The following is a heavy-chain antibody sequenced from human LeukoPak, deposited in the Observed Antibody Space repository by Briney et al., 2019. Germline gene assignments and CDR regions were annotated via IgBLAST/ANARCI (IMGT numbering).Heavy chain of an antibody. CDR3: ARVGDCSGWDGFGWFDP. CDR1: GGSISSSSYY. V-gene: IGHV4-39*07. D-gene: IGHD2-21*02. J-gene: IGHJ5*02. CDR2: IFYSGSS. Sequence: SETLSLTCTVSGGSISSSSYYWGWIRQPPGKGLEWIGTIFYSGSSYSSPSLKSRVTISIDTSKNQFSLKLSSVTAADTAVYYCARVGDCSGWDGFGWFDPWGQGTLVTVSS.